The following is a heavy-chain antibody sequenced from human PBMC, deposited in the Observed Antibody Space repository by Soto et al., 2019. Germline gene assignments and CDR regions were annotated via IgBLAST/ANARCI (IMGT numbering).Heavy chain of an antibody. V-gene: IGHV1-3*01. Sequence: ASVKVSCKASGYTFTSYAMHWVRQAPGQRLEWMGWINAGNGNTKYSQNFQGRVTITRDTSASTAYMELSSLRSEDTAVYYCARDLVYSSGSLDYWGQGTLVTVSS. CDR3: ARDLVYSSGSLDY. CDR1: GYTFTSYA. D-gene: IGHD6-19*01. CDR2: INAGNGNT. J-gene: IGHJ4*02.